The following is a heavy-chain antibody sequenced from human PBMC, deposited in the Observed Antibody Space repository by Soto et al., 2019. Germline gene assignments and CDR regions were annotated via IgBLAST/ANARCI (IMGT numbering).Heavy chain of an antibody. D-gene: IGHD3-10*01. J-gene: IGHJ6*02. V-gene: IGHV4-39*01. CDR2: IYYSGST. CDR1: GGSISSSSYY. CDR3: ARLNYYGSGSYYNGDYYYYGMDV. Sequence: QLQLQESGPGLVKPSETLSLTCTVSGGSISSSSYYWGWIRQPPGKGLEWIGRIYYSGSTYYNPSLKSRDTISVDTSKNQFYLKLSSVTAADTAVYYCARLNYYGSGSYYNGDYYYYGMDVWGQGTTVTVSS.